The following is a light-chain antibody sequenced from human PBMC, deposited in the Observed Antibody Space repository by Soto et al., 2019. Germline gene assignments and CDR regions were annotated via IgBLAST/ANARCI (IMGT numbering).Light chain of an antibody. CDR1: QSVSSSY. CDR3: QQFSSYPLT. CDR2: DAS. Sequence: IALTQSPGTLSLSPGERATLSCRVSQSVSSSYLAWYQQKPGQAPRLLIYDASSRASGIPERFSGGGSGTDFTLTISRLEPEDFAVYYCQQFSSYPLTFGGGTMVDIK. V-gene: IGKV3-20*01. J-gene: IGKJ4*01.